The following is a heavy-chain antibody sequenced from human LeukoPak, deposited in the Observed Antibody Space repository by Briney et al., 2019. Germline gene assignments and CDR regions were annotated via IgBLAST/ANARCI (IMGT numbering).Heavy chain of an antibody. V-gene: IGHV3-23*01. CDR1: GFTFSSYA. D-gene: IGHD5-24*01. J-gene: IGHJ4*02. CDR3: AKDLSAFNKMAFVY. Sequence: GGSLRLSCAASGFTFSSYAMSWVRQAPGKGLEWVSAISDSGGSTYYADSVKGRFTISRDNPKNTLYLQMNSLRAEDTAVYYCAKDLSAFNKMAFVYWGQGTLVTVSS. CDR2: ISDSGGST.